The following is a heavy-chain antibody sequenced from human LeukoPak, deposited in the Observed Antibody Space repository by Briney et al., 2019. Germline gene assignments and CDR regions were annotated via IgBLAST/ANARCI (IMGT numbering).Heavy chain of an antibody. Sequence: PGGSLRLSCAVSGFVFSNYAMSWVRQAPGKGLEWVASLRGGGDRRYYADSVMGRFTISRDNSKNTLYLQMDSLRAEDTAINYCAEAVRSMVTGGGYFDSWGQGTLVTVSS. D-gene: IGHD3-10*01. CDR3: AEAVRSMVTGGGYFDS. CDR1: GFVFSNYA. CDR2: LRGGGDRR. J-gene: IGHJ4*02. V-gene: IGHV3-23*01.